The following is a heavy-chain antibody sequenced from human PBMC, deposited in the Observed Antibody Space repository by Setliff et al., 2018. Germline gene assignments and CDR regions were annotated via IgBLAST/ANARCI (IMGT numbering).Heavy chain of an antibody. D-gene: IGHD5-18*01. CDR2: IIPVLGIA. J-gene: IGHJ3*02. V-gene: IGHV1-69*10. CDR3: AREEARGYSHGDAFDI. Sequence: SVKVSCKASGGTFSRYAISWVRQAPGQGLEWMGGIIPVLGIANHAQKVQCRVTITADESTSTAYMELSSLRSEDTAVYYCAREEARGYSHGDAFDIWGQGTMVTVSS. CDR1: GGTFSRYA.